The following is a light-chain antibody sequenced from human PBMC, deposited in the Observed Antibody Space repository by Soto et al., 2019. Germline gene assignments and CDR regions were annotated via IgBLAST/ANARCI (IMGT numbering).Light chain of an antibody. Sequence: QSALTKPPSASGSPGQSVSISSTRTSSDVGAYNYVSWYQQHPGKAPKLIIYEVSKRPSGVPDRFSGSKSGNAASLTVSGLQAEDEADYYCSSYAGSDNYVFGTGTKVTV. CDR2: EVS. CDR1: SSDVGAYNY. J-gene: IGLJ1*01. V-gene: IGLV2-8*01. CDR3: SSYAGSDNYV.